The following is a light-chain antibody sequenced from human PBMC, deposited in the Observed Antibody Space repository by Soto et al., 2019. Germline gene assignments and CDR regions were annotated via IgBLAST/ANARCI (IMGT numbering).Light chain of an antibody. CDR1: QPILYRPNNKNP. CDR2: WGS. Sequence: DIVMTQSPDSLAVSLGERATINCKSSQPILYRPNNKNPLAWFQQKPRQPPNLLINWGSTRESGVPARFSGSGSGTDFTLAISSLQAEDLAVYYCQQYYRSLPTFCQGTKVEIK. V-gene: IGKV4-1*01. CDR3: QQYYRSLPT. J-gene: IGKJ1*01.